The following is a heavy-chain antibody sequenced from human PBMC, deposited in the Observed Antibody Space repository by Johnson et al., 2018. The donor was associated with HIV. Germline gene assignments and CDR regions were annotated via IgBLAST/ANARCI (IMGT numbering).Heavy chain of an antibody. CDR3: ARDQGSARAARNRAFDI. CDR2: ISFDGSKE. CDR1: GLTFSDYG. Sequence: QVQLVESGGGVVQPGRSVRLSCAASGLTFSDYGMHWVRQAPGKGLEWVADISFDGSKEYSADSVKGRFTISRDNSKKPLYLQVNRLRAEDTAVYYSARDQGSARAARNRAFDIWGQGTLVTVS. V-gene: IGHV3-30*03. J-gene: IGHJ3*02. D-gene: IGHD6-13*01.